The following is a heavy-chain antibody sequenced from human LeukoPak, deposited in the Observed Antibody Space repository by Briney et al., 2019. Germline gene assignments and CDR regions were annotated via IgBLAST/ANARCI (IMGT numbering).Heavy chain of an antibody. J-gene: IGHJ1*01. CDR2: IIPIFGTA. V-gene: IGHV1-69*05. D-gene: IGHD2-2*01. CDR1: GGTFSSYA. Sequence: ASVKVSCKASGGTFSSYAISWVRQAPGQGLEWMGGIIPIFGTANYAQKFQGRVTMTRDTSISTAYMELSRLRSDDTAVYYCAREDCSSTSCYGREYFQHWGQGTLVTVSS. CDR3: AREDCSSTSCYGREYFQH.